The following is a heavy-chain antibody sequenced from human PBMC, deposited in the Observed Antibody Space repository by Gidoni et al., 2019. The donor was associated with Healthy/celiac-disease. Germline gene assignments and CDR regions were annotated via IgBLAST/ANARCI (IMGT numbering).Heavy chain of an antibody. CDR2: ISGSGGST. V-gene: IGHV3-23*01. Sequence: EVQLLESGGGLVQPGGSLRLSCAASGFTFSSYAMSWVRQAPGKGLECVSAISGSGGSTYYADSVKGRFTISRDNSKNTLYLQMNSLRAEDTAVYYCAKVASYDFWSGYQYGPVDYWGQGTLVTVSS. CDR3: AKVASYDFWSGYQYGPVDY. D-gene: IGHD3-3*01. CDR1: GFTFSSYA. J-gene: IGHJ4*02.